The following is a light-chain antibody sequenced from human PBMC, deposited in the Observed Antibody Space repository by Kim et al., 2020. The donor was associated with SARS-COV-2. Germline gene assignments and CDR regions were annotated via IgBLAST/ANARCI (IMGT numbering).Light chain of an antibody. Sequence: ASVQLTCIISSGHSSYAIAWHQQLPGKGPRFLMKVNRDGSHIKGDGIPDRFSGSTSGAERYLTISSLQPEDEADYYCQTWDTGIRVFGGGTQLTVL. CDR1: SGHSSYA. CDR2: VNRDGSH. V-gene: IGLV4-69*01. CDR3: QTWDTGIRV. J-gene: IGLJ3*02.